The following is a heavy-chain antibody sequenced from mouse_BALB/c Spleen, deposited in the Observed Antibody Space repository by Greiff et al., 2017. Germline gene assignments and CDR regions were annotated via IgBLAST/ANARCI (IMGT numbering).Heavy chain of an antibody. Sequence: VQLQQSGAELVKPGASVKLSCTASGFNIKDTYMHWVKQRPEQGLEWIGRIDPANGNTKYDPKFQGKATITADTSSNTAYLQLSSLTSEDTAVYYCANFYYYGSSYAYWGQGTLVTVSA. CDR1: GFNIKDTY. V-gene: IGHV14-3*02. J-gene: IGHJ3*01. CDR2: IDPANGNT. CDR3: ANFYYYGSSYAY. D-gene: IGHD1-1*01.